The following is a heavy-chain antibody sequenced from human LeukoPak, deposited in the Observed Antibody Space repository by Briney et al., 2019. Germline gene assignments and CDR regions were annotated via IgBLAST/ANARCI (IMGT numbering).Heavy chain of an antibody. D-gene: IGHD4-17*01. V-gene: IGHV3-23*01. Sequence: GGSLRLSCAASGFTFSSYAMSWVRQAPGKGLEWVSAISGSGGSTYYADSVKGRFTISRDNSKNTLYLQMNSLRAEDTAVYYCAKGGAVTTKVGYYYYYYMDVWGKGTTVTVSS. CDR3: AKGGAVTTKVGYYYYYYMDV. CDR1: GFTFSSYA. CDR2: ISGSGGST. J-gene: IGHJ6*03.